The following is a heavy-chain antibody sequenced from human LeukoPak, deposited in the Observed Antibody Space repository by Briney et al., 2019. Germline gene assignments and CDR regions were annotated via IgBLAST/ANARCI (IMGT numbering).Heavy chain of an antibody. D-gene: IGHD4-23*01. CDR2: ISSSGSTI. J-gene: IGHJ3*01. V-gene: IGHV3-11*04. CDR3: ARDAHDYGGNNPGMR. Sequence: GRSLRLSCAASGFAFSDYDMSWIRQAPGKGLEWVSYISSSGSTIYYADSVKGRFTISRDNAKNSLYLQMNSLRAEDTAVYYCARDAHDYGGNNPGMRWGQGTMVTVSS. CDR1: GFAFSDYD.